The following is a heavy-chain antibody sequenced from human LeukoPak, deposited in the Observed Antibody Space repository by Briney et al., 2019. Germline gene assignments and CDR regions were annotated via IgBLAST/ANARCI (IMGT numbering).Heavy chain of an antibody. D-gene: IGHD3-22*01. Sequence: SETLSLTCAVYGGSFSGYYWSWIRQPPGKGLEWIGEINHRGSTNYNPSLKSRVTISVDTSRNQFSLKLSSVTAADTAVYYCARGGVDSSGYYLDYGGQGTLVTVSS. CDR3: ARGGVDSSGYYLDY. CDR2: INHRGST. J-gene: IGHJ4*02. V-gene: IGHV4-34*01. CDR1: GGSFSGYY.